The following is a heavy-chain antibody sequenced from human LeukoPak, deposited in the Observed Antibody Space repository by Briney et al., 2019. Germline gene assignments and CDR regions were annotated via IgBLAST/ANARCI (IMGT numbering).Heavy chain of an antibody. CDR1: GFTFSSYG. CDR3: AKDLVSLVSGGSCYDY. J-gene: IGHJ4*02. V-gene: IGHV3-30*18. CDR2: ISYDGSNK. Sequence: GRSLRLSCAASGFTFSSYGMHWVRQAPGKGLEWVAVISYDGSNKYYADSVKGRFTISRDNSKNTLYLQMNSLRAEDTAVYYCAKDLVSLVSGGSCYDYWGQGTLVTVSS. D-gene: IGHD2-15*01.